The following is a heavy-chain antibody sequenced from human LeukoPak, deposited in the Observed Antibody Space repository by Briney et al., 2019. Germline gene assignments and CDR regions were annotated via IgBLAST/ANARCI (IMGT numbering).Heavy chain of an antibody. J-gene: IGHJ6*03. CDR1: GFTFDDYT. Sequence: PGGSLRLSCAASGFTFDDYTMHWVRQAPGKGLEWVSLISWDGGSTYYADSVKGRFTISRDNSKNSLYLQMNSLRAEDTAVYYCARDPHGSSYTWYYYYYMDVWGKGTTVTVSS. D-gene: IGHD6-13*01. CDR2: ISWDGGST. V-gene: IGHV3-43*01. CDR3: ARDPHGSSYTWYYYYYMDV.